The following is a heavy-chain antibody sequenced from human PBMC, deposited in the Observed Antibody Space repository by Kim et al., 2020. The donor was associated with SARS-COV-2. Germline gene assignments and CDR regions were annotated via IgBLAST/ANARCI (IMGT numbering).Heavy chain of an antibody. D-gene: IGHD5-18*01. V-gene: IGHV3-53*01. J-gene: IGHJ4*02. Sequence: YADPVKGRFSISRDNSKNTLYLQMNSLRAEDTAVYYCARDGCKYSYGQFDYWGQGTLVTVSS. CDR3: ARDGCKYSYGQFDY.